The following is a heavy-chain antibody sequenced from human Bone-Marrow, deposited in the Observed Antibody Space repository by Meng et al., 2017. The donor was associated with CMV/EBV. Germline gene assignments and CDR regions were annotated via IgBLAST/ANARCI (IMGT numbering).Heavy chain of an antibody. CDR1: GFTVSNNY. J-gene: IGHJ4*02. D-gene: IGHD2/OR15-2a*01. CDR3: ARRREYCTTGACQTYFDQ. Sequence: GGSLRLSCAASGFTVSNNYMGWVRQAPGKGLEWVALLYSGGSMYYADSVKGRFTLSRDNSKNTLYLQMTSLTPEATALYYRARRREYCTTGACQTYFDQWGQGTRVTVSS. CDR2: LYSGGSM. V-gene: IGHV3-66*02.